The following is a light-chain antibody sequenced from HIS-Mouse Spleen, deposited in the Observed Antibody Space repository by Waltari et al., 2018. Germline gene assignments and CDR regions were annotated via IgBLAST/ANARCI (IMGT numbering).Light chain of an antibody. CDR3: MQGIHLPWT. CDR2: EVS. Sequence: DIVMNPPPLSLSVTPGQPASISCKSSQSLVHCEGKTYLHWYLPKPCQSPQLLIYEVSSLFSGVPDRFSGSGSGTDFTLKISRVEAEDFGVYYCMQGIHLPWTFGQGTKVEIK. V-gene: IGKV2-29*03. J-gene: IGKJ1*01. CDR1: QSLVHCEGKTY.